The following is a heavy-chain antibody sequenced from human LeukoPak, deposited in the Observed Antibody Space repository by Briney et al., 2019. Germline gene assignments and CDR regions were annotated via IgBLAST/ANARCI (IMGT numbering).Heavy chain of an antibody. D-gene: IGHD5-12*01. CDR1: GFSFSSYS. CDR2: ISYDGSNR. Sequence: GRSLRLSCAASGFSFSSYSVHWVRQAPGKGLEWVALISYDGSNRYYSDSVKGRSTISRDNSKSTLYLQLNSLRVEDTAVYYCARVGRMWQPLGYYFDYWGQGTLVTVSS. J-gene: IGHJ4*02. V-gene: IGHV3-30*01. CDR3: ARVGRMWQPLGYYFDY.